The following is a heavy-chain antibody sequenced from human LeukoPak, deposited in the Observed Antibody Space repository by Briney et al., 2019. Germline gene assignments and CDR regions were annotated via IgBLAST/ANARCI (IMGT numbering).Heavy chain of an antibody. D-gene: IGHD3-22*01. V-gene: IGHV1-2*02. Sequence: GASVKASCKASAYTLTGYFLHWVRQAPGQGLEWMGWINPNSGGTNYAQRFQGRVTMTRDTSISTAYMELSRLRSDETALYYCGRERMFHYDSSGYFDFWGQGTLVTVSS. CDR1: AYTLTGYF. CDR2: INPNSGGT. J-gene: IGHJ4*02. CDR3: GRERMFHYDSSGYFDF.